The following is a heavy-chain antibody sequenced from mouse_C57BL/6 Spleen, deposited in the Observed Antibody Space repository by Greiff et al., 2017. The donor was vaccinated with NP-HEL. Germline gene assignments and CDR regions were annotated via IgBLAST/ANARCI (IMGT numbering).Heavy chain of an antibody. Sequence: QVQLQQSGAELARPGASVKLSCKASGYTFTSYGISWVKQRTGQGLEWIGVIYPRSGNTYYNEKFKGKATLTADKSSSTAYMELRSLTSEDSAVYFCASSDDYDQKTLDYWGQGTTLTVSS. D-gene: IGHD2-4*01. CDR1: GYTFTSYG. V-gene: IGHV1-81*01. J-gene: IGHJ2*01. CDR2: IYPRSGNT. CDR3: ASSDDYDQKTLDY.